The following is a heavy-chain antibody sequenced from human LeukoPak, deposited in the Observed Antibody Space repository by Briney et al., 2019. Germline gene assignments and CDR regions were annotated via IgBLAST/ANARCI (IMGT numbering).Heavy chain of an antibody. V-gene: IGHV4-39*01. CDR2: IYYSGST. D-gene: IGHD1-26*01. J-gene: IGHJ4*02. Sequence: PSETLSLTCTVSDGSISSSSYYWGWIGQPPGKGLEWIGFIYYSGSTYYNPSLKSRVTISVDTSKNQFSLKLSSVTAADTAVYYCARQRYSGSRPFDYWGQGTLVNVSS. CDR1: DGSISSSSYY. CDR3: ARQRYSGSRPFDY.